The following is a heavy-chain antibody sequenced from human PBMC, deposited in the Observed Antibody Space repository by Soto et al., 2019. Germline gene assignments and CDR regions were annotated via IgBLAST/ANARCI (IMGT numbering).Heavy chain of an antibody. CDR2: IYSGGTT. V-gene: IGHV3-66*01. CDR1: GFTVSSNY. J-gene: IGHJ5*02. CDR3: ARSRYGDGDYFDP. D-gene: IGHD4-17*01. Sequence: EVQLVESGGGLFQPGGSLRLSCAASGFTVSSNYMVWVRQAPGKGLEWVSIIYSGGTTYYADSVKGRFTISRDNSKNTLYLQMNSLRAEDTAVYYCARSRYGDGDYFDPWGQGALVTVSS.